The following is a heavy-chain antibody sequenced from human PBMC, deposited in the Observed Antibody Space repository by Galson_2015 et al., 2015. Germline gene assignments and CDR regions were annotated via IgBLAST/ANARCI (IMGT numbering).Heavy chain of an antibody. CDR1: GFTFSTYV. V-gene: IGHV3-30*04. J-gene: IGHJ4*02. CDR3: ARGTGTTVVTTVDY. D-gene: IGHD4-23*01. Sequence: SLRLCCAASGFTFSTYVINWVRQAPGKGLEWVAVISRDGRIKYYADSVKGRFTISRDNSKNTLFLLIDTLRGEDTAVYYCARGTGTTVVTTVDYWGQGTLVTVSS. CDR2: ISRDGRIK.